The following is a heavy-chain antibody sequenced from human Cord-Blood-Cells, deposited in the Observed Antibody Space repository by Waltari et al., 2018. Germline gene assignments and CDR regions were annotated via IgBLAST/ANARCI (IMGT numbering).Heavy chain of an antibody. J-gene: IGHJ4*02. CDR1: GGSVSSGSYS. CDR2: IYYSGST. V-gene: IGHV4-61*01. Sequence: QVQLQESGQGLVKPSETLSLTCTVSGGSVSSGSYSWSWLRQPPGKGLEWIGYIYYSGSTNYNPSLKSRVTISVDTSKNQFSLKLSSVTAADTAVYYCARERVGYFDWSFDYWGQGTLVTVSS. D-gene: IGHD3-9*01. CDR3: ARERVGYFDWSFDY.